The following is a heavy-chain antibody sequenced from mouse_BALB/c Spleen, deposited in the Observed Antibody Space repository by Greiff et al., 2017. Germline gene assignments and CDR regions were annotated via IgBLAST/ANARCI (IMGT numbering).Heavy chain of an antibody. CDR1: GFTFSSYT. CDR2: ISSGGSYT. V-gene: IGHV5-6-4*01. D-gene: IGHD4-1*01. J-gene: IGHJ4*01. Sequence: EVKLVESGGGLVKPGGSLKLSCAASGFTFSSYTMSWVRQTPEKRLEWVATISSGGSYTYYPDSVKRRFTISRDNAKNTLYLQMSSLKSEDTAMYYCTSKTGYYYAMDYWGQGTSVTVSS. CDR3: TSKTGYYYAMDY.